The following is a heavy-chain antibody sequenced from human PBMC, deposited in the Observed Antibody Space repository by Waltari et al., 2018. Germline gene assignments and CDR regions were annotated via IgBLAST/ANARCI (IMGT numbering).Heavy chain of an antibody. CDR2: IKEDGRIK. CDR3: AKYDLLTDHGSTHYYFDY. J-gene: IGHJ4*02. D-gene: IGHD3-9*01. CDR1: GFTFSNFW. V-gene: IGHV3-7*01. Sequence: EVQLVESGGGLVQPGGSLRLSCVASGFTFSNFWISWVRQAPGKGLEWVANIKEDGRIKNEVDSVKGRFTISRDNAQKSLYLQLSSLRVEDTARYYCAKYDLLTDHGSTHYYFDYWGQGALVTVSS.